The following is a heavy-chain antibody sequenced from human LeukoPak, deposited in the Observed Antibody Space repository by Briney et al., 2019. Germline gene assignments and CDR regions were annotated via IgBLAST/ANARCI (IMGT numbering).Heavy chain of an antibody. J-gene: IGHJ4*02. D-gene: IGHD3-22*01. CDR2: INHSGST. CDR3: ARHGMSRRKYYYDSSGYYYRYNDY. V-gene: IGHV4-34*01. Sequence: SETLSLTCAVYGGSFSGYYWSWIRQPPGKGLEWIGEINHSGSTNYNPSLKSRVTISVDTSKNQFSLKLSSVTAADTAVYYCARHGMSRRKYYYDSSGYYYRYNDYWGQGTLVTVSS. CDR1: GGSFSGYY.